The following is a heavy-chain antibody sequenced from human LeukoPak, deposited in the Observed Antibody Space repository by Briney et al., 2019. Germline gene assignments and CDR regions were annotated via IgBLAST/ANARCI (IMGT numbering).Heavy chain of an antibody. J-gene: IGHJ4*02. CDR3: ARGQHSSSWYLEDY. CDR2: INPNSGGT. D-gene: IGHD6-13*01. Sequence: ASVKVSCKASGYTFTGYYMHWVRQAPGQGLEWMGWINPNSGGTNYAQKFQGWVTMTRDTSISTAYMELSRLRSDDTAVYYCARGQHSSSWYLEDYWGQGTLVTVSS. CDR1: GYTFTGYY. V-gene: IGHV1-2*04.